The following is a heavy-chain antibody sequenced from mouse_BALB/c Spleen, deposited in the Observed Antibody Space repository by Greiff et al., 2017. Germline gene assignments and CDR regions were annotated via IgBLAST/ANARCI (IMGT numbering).Heavy chain of an antibody. CDR3: TRGQFITTVPFAY. D-gene: IGHD1-2*01. J-gene: IGHJ3*01. V-gene: IGHV1-5*01. Sequence: VQLKQSGTVLARPGASVKMSCKASGYSFTSYWMHWVKQRPGQGLEWIGAIYPGNSDTSYNQKFKGKAKLTAVTSASTAYMELSSLTNEDSAVYYCTRGQFITTVPFAYWGQGTLVTVSA. CDR1: GYSFTSYW. CDR2: IYPGNSDT.